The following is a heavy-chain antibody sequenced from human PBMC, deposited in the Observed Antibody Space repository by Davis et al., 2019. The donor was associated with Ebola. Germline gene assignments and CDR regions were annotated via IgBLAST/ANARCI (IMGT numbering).Heavy chain of an antibody. Sequence: ASVKVSCKASGYTFTGYYMHWVRQAPGQGLEWMGWINPNSGGTNYAQKFQGRVTMTRDTSISTAYMELSRLRSDDTAVYYCARDRIPYCSSTSCYRLRVWPGGNGMDVWGQGTTVTVSS. CDR3: ARDRIPYCSSTSCYRLRVWPGGNGMDV. CDR2: INPNSGGT. CDR1: GYTFTGYY. J-gene: IGHJ6*02. V-gene: IGHV1-2*02. D-gene: IGHD2-2*01.